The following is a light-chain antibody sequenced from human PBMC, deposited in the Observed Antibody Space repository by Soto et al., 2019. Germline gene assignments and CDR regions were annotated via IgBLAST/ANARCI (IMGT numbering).Light chain of an antibody. CDR2: AAS. J-gene: IGKJ2*01. Sequence: EIVLTQSPGTLSLSPGERATLSCRASQSVSSSYLAWYQQKPGQAPRLLIYAASSRATGIPDRFSGSGSGTDFTLTISRLEPEDFAVYYWQQYDSSLYTFGQGTKLEIK. V-gene: IGKV3-20*01. CDR1: QSVSSSY. CDR3: QQYDSSLYT.